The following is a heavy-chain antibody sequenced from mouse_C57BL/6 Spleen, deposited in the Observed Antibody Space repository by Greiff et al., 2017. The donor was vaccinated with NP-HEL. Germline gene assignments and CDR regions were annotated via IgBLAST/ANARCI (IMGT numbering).Heavy chain of an antibody. J-gene: IGHJ1*03. CDR3: ARKGSYPWDFDV. V-gene: IGHV1-54*01. D-gene: IGHD1-1*02. CDR1: GYAFTNYL. Sequence: QVQLQQSGAELVRPGTSVKVSCKASGYAFTNYLIEWVKQRPGQGLEWIGVINPGSGGTNYNEKFKGKATLTADKSSSTAYMQLSSLTSEDSAVDYCARKGSYPWDFDVGGTGTTVTVSS. CDR2: INPGSGGT.